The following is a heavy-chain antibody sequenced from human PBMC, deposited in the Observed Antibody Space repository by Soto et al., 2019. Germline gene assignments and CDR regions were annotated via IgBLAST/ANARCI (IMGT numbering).Heavy chain of an antibody. CDR2: IYYSGST. Sequence: QVQLQESGPGLVKPSQTLSLTCTVSGGSISSGGYYWSWIRQHPGKGLEWIGYIYYSGSTYYNPSLQIRVTISVDTSKTQFSLKLSSVTAADTAVYYCAKTGPGSYLSLDYWGQGTLVTVSS. J-gene: IGHJ4*02. D-gene: IGHD1-26*01. CDR3: AKTGPGSYLSLDY. V-gene: IGHV4-31*03. CDR1: GGSISSGGYY.